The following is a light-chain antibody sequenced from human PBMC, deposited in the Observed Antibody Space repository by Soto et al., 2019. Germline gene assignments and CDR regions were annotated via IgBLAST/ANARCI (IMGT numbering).Light chain of an antibody. CDR3: TSYTSSSTYV. CDR1: RHYSGSYNH. CDR2: AVS. V-gene: IGLV2-14*03. J-gene: IGLJ1*01. Sequence: PTQAGPVFWSSWQSFAISCRGTRHYSGSYNHVACYQQFPGKSPKLMIYAVSDRPPGVSDRFSGSKSGITASLTISGLQTEDEAEYYCTSYTSSSTYVFGTGTKVTIL.